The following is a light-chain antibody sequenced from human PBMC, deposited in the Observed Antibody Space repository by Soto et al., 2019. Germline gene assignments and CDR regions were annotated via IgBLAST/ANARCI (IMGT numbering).Light chain of an antibody. V-gene: IGKV3-11*01. CDR2: DAS. J-gene: IGKJ2*01. CDR3: QQRSNWLGT. CDR1: QSFSSY. Sequence: EIVFTQSPATLSLSPGEKTTLSCRASQSFSSYLAWYQQKPGQAPRLLIYDASNRATGIPARFSGSGSGTDFTLTISSLEPEDFAVYYCQQRSNWLGTFGQGTKVDIK.